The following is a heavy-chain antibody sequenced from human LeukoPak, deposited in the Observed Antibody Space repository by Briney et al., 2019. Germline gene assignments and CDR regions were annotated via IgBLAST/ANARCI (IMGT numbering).Heavy chain of an antibody. CDR2: IYYSGST. J-gene: IGHJ5*02. D-gene: IGHD3-10*01. Sequence: SETLSLTCTVSGGSISSSSYYWGWIRRPPGKGLEWIGSIYYSGSTYYNPSLKSRVTISVDTSKNQFSLKLSSVTAADTAVYYCARVSGGYVGSYNWFDPWGQGTLVTVSS. CDR3: ARVSGGYVGSYNWFDP. CDR1: GGSISSSSYY. V-gene: IGHV4-39*07.